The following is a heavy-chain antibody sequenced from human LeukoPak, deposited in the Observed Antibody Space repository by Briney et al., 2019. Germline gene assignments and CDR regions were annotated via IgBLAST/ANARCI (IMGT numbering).Heavy chain of an antibody. Sequence: ASVKVSCKVSGHTLSELSVHWVRQAPGKGLEWMGGFDTEDGETIYTKNIQGRVTMTEDTSTDTVYMELSSLRSEDTAVYYCAAVWRYPSDWYRPGRHNWFDPWGQGTLVTVSS. CDR1: GHTLSELS. J-gene: IGHJ5*02. CDR3: AAVWRYPSDWYRPGRHNWFDP. D-gene: IGHD6-19*01. V-gene: IGHV1-24*01. CDR2: FDTEDGET.